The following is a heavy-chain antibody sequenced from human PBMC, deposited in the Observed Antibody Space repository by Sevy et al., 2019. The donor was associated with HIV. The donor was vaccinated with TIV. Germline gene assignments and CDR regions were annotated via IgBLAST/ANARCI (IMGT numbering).Heavy chain of an antibody. V-gene: IGHV4-4*07. J-gene: IGHJ6*02. D-gene: IGHD4-17*01. CDR3: ARGAMTTVNTGGYYYYFGLDV. Sequence: SETLSLTCSVSGGSISPYYWSWIRQPAGKGLEWIGRIYTSGNTNYNPSLKSRVTMSVDTSNKQFSLKLYSVTAADTAVYYCARGAMTTVNTGGYYYYFGLDVWGQWTTVTVSS. CDR1: GGSISPYY. CDR2: IYTSGNT.